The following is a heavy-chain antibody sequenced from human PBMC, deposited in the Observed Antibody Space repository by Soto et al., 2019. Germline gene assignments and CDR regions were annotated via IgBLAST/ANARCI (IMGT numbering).Heavy chain of an antibody. V-gene: IGHV4-59*01. CDR1: GGSISSYY. Sequence: SETLSLTCTVSGGSISSYYWSWIRQPPGKGLEWIGYIYYSGSTNYNPSLKSRVTISVDTSKNQFSLKLSSVTAADTAVYYCAKSTVTTEYYYYYYMDFWGKGTTVTVSS. CDR3: AKSTVTTEYYYYYYMDF. J-gene: IGHJ6*03. D-gene: IGHD4-17*01. CDR2: IYYSGST.